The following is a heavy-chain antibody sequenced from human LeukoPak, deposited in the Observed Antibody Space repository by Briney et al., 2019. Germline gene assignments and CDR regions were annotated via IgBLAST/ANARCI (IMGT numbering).Heavy chain of an antibody. J-gene: IGHJ4*02. CDR2: ISAYNGNT. D-gene: IGHD6-13*01. CDR3: ARVPIPPYSSSWYQPFDY. Sequence: GASVKVSCKASGYTFTSYDTSWVRQAPGQGLEWMGWISAYNGNTNYAQKLQGRVTMTTDTSTSTAYMELRSLRSDDSAVYFCARVPIPPYSSSWYQPFDYWGQGTLVTVSS. V-gene: IGHV1-18*01. CDR1: GYTFTSYD.